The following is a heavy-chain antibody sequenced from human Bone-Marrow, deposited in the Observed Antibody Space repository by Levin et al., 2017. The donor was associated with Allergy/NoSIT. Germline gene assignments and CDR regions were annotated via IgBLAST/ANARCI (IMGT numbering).Heavy chain of an antibody. V-gene: IGHV2-26*01. CDR1: GFSLSNESMG. CDR3: ARNIFGYYGKAGYLDYFDS. D-gene: IGHD3-10*01. CDR2: ILTENEK. J-gene: IGHJ4*02. Sequence: SGPTLVKPTETLTLTCTVSGFSLSNESMGVSWIRQPPGKALEWLAHILTENEKSYSKSLKGRLTISKDTSKSQVVLTMTGMDPVDTATYFCARNIFGYYGKAGYLDYFDSWGQGALVTVSS.